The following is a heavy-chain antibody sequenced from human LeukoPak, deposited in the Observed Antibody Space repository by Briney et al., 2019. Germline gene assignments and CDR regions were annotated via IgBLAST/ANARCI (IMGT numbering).Heavy chain of an antibody. Sequence: SGTLSLTCAVYGGSFSGYYWSWIRQPPGKGLEWIGEINQSGSTSYNPSLKSRVTISVDTSKNQFSLKLNSVTAADTAVYYCARDYCTSTTCPNWFDPWGQGTLVTVSS. CDR1: GGSFSGYY. D-gene: IGHD2-2*01. J-gene: IGHJ5*02. V-gene: IGHV4-34*01. CDR3: ARDYCTSTTCPNWFDP. CDR2: INQSGST.